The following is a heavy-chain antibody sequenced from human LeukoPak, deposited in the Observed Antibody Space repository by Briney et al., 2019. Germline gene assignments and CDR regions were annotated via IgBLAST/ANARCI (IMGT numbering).Heavy chain of an antibody. Sequence: AGGSLRLSCAASGFTVSSNYMSGVRQAPGKGLEGGSVIYSGGSTYYADSVKGRFTISRDNSKNTPYLQMNSLRAEDTAVYYCAGDKTTGGWSEFAYWGQGTLVTVSS. J-gene: IGHJ4*02. CDR2: IYSGGST. CDR3: AGDKTTGGWSEFAY. V-gene: IGHV3-53*01. CDR1: GFTVSSNY. D-gene: IGHD6-19*01.